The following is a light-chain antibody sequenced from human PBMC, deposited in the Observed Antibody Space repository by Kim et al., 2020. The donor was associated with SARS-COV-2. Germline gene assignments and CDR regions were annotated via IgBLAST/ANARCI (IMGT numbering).Light chain of an antibody. V-gene: IGLV3-19*01. CDR3: NSRDSSGNHHWV. CDR1: SLRSYY. Sequence: SSELTQDPAVSVALGQTVRITCQGDSLRSYYASWYQQKPGQAPVLVIYGKNNRPSGIPDRFPGSRSGNTASLTITGAQAEDEADYYCNSRDSSGNHHWVF. CDR2: GKN. J-gene: IGLJ3*02.